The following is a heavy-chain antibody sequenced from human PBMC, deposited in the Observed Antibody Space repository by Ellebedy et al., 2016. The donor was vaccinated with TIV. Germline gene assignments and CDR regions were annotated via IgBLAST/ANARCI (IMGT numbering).Heavy chain of an antibody. Sequence: GESLKISCTTSGITFSNAWMSWVRQAPGKGLEWVARTRNKLSGYTIEYAASVKGRFTISRDDSKSSMYLQMNNLKIEDTAVYYCAGCSPGNIFENWGQGTLVTVSS. CDR3: AGCSPGNIFEN. CDR1: GITFSNAW. CDR2: TRNKLSGYTI. J-gene: IGHJ4*02. V-gene: IGHV3-72*01. D-gene: IGHD2-15*01.